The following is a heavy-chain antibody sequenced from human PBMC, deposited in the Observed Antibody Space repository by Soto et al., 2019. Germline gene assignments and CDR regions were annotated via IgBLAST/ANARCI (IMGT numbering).Heavy chain of an antibody. CDR1: GFTVSSNY. CDR2: IYSGGTT. Sequence: EVQLVESGGGLVQPGGSLRLSCAASGFTVSSNYMTWVRQAPGKGLEWVSNIYSGGTTSYADSVKGRFTISRDNSKNTLFLKMNSLRDDDTAVYYCASGASGNSRWGQGTLVTVSS. J-gene: IGHJ4*02. CDR3: ASGASGNSR. V-gene: IGHV3-66*01. D-gene: IGHD3-10*01.